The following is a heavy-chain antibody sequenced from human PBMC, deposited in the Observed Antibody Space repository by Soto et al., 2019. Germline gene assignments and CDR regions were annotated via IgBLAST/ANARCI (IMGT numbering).Heavy chain of an antibody. CDR3: ATNDGTYAYCFNY. CDR2: FIPIFGTP. J-gene: IGHJ4*02. V-gene: IGHV1-69*01. CDR1: GVTFSRQD. D-gene: IGHD1-1*01. Sequence: QVQLVQPGAEVKTPGPSVKVSCKASGVTFSRQDMRWVRQAPGQGLEWMGGFIPIFGTPQYAEKFQDRVTITADESTSTATMELSSLTSYDTAVYYCATNDGTYAYCFNYGGQVSQFSVCS.